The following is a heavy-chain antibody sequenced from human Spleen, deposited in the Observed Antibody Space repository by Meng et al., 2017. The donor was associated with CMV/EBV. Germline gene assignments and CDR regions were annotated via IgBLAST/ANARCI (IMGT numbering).Heavy chain of an antibody. D-gene: IGHD3-9*01. V-gene: IGHV4-39*07. J-gene: IGHJ4*02. Sequence: GSLRLSCTVSGGSISSGSYYWGWIRQPPGKGLEWIGSIYYSGSTNYNPSLKSRVTISVDTSKNQFSLKLSSVTAADTAVYYCARAIRYFDWLPHLDYWGQGTLVTVSS. CDR1: GGSISSGSYY. CDR2: IYYSGST. CDR3: ARAIRYFDWLPHLDY.